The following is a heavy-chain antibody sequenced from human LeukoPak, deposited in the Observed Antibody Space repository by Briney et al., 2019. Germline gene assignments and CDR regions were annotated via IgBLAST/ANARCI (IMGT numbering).Heavy chain of an antibody. D-gene: IGHD5/OR15-5a*01. V-gene: IGHV3-9*01. CDR2: ISWNSGSI. CDR1: GFTFDDYA. Sequence: GRSLRLSCAASGFTFDDYAMHWVRQAPGKGLEWVSGISWNSGSIGYADSVKGRFTISRDNAKNSLYLQMNSLRAEDTALYYCTKDIKRYVVYDNYYYYGMDVWGQGTTVTVSS. J-gene: IGHJ6*02. CDR3: TKDIKRYVVYDNYYYYGMDV.